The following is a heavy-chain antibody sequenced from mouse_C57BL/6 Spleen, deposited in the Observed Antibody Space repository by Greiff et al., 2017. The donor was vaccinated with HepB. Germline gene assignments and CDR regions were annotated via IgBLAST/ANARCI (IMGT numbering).Heavy chain of an antibody. CDR1: GYTFTDHT. V-gene: IGHV1-78*01. D-gene: IGHD2-4*01. CDR2: IYPRDGST. Sequence: VHLVESDAELVKPGASVKISCKVSGYTFTDHTIHWMKQRPEQGLEWIGYIYPRDGSTKYNEKFKGKATLTADKSSSTAYMQLNSLTSEDSAIYFCARSVYDYGLFAYWGQGTLVTVSA. J-gene: IGHJ3*01. CDR3: ARSVYDYGLFAY.